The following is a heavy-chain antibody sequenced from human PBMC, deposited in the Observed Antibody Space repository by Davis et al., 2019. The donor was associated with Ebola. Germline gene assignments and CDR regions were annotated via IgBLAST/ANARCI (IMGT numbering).Heavy chain of an antibody. CDR2: ISAYNGNT. J-gene: IGHJ4*02. Sequence: ASVKVSCKASGYTFTSYAMNWVRQAPGQGLEWMGWISAYNGNTNYAQKLQGRVTMTTDTSTSTAYMELRSLRSDDTAVYYCARDLAVAPPDYWGQGTLVTVSS. V-gene: IGHV1-18*01. D-gene: IGHD6-19*01. CDR1: GYTFTSYA. CDR3: ARDLAVAPPDY.